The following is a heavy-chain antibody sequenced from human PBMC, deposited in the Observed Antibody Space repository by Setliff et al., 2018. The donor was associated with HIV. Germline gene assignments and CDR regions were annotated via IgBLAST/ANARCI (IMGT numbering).Heavy chain of an antibody. CDR2: FNPTSNHT. D-gene: IGHD4-17*01. Sequence: GASVKVSCKASGYTFTSDYIHWVRQSPGQGLEGMGIFNPTSNHTNYAQKFQGRLTMTSNTSTNTFYMELSSLRTEDTAVYYCAKDPPGPANNGGGIKNWFDYWGEGTLVTVSS. J-gene: IGHJ5*01. V-gene: IGHV1-46*01. CDR1: GYTFTSDY. CDR3: AKDPPGPANNGGGIKNWFDY.